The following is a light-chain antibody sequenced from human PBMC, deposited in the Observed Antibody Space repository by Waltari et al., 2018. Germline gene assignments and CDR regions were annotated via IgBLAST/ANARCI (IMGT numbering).Light chain of an antibody. Sequence: QSALPQPASVSGSPGQSLTLPCTGTSSDVGGYNYVSCYQQHPGKAPKLIIYDVSKRPSGVSNRFSGSKSGNTASLTISGLQAEDEADYYCSSYTSSSRVFGGGTKLTVL. V-gene: IGLV2-14*01. CDR3: SSYTSSSRV. CDR1: SSDVGGYNY. J-gene: IGLJ3*02. CDR2: DVS.